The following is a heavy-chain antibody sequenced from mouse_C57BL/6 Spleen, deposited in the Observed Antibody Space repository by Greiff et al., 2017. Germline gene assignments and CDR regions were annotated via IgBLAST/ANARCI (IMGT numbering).Heavy chain of an antibody. CDR1: GFTFSSYA. D-gene: IGHD3-2*02. Sequence: EVKLMESGEGLVKPGGSLKLSCAASGFTFSSYAMSWVRQTPEKRLEWVAYISSGGDYIYYADTVKGRFTISRDNARNTLYLQMSSLKSEDTAMYYCTRESSSGYFDYWGQGTTLTVSS. V-gene: IGHV5-9-1*02. CDR2: ISSGGDYI. J-gene: IGHJ2*01. CDR3: TRESSSGYFDY.